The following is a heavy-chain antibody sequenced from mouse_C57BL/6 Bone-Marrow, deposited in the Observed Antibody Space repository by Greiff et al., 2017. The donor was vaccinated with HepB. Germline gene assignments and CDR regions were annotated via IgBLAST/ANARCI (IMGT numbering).Heavy chain of an antibody. CDR1: GFSLTSYG. D-gene: IGHD1-1*01. V-gene: IGHV2-5*01. J-gene: IGHJ1*03. Sequence: VKLVESGPGLVQPSQSLSITCTVSGFSLTSYGVHWVRQSPGKGLEWLGVIWRGGSTDYNAAFMSRLSITKDNSKSQVFFKMNSLQADDTAIYYCAKNYYYGSPWYFDVWGTGTTVTVSS. CDR2: IWRGGST. CDR3: AKNYYYGSPWYFDV.